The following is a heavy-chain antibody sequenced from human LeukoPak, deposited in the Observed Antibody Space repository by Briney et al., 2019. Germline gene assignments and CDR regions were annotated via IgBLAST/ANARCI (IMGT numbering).Heavy chain of an antibody. Sequence: SETLSLTCTVSGASISSNTYYWAWIRQTPGKGLEWIGSIFNAGSTFYNPSLTSRVTMSVDTSKNQFSLKLNSVTAADTAMYYCARNMTIILVAERIDALDLWGQGTMVTVSS. J-gene: IGHJ3*01. D-gene: IGHD3-22*01. CDR3: ARNMTIILVAERIDALDL. V-gene: IGHV4-39*01. CDR2: IFNAGST. CDR1: GASISSNTYY.